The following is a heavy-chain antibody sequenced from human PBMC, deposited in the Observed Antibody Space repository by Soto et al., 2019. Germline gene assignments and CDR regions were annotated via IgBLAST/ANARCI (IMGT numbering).Heavy chain of an antibody. V-gene: IGHV2-5*02. Sequence: QITLKDSGPTLVKPTQTLTLTCTFSGFSLSTSGVGVGWIRQPPGKALEWLAIIYWDDDKRYSPFLKSRLTITKDTTKDQVVLTLTNMDPVDTATYYCADRHSFYDRSGIAFYVWGQGTMVTVSS. CDR3: ADRHSFYDRSGIAFYV. CDR2: IYWDDDK. D-gene: IGHD3-22*01. CDR1: GFSLSTSGVG. J-gene: IGHJ3*01.